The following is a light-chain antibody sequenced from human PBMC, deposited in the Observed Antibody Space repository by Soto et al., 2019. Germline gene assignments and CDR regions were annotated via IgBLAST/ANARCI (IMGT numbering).Light chain of an antibody. V-gene: IGKV3-20*01. Sequence: EIVLTQSPGTLSLSPGERATLSCRASQSISSNYLAWYQQKPGQAPRLLIYGASSRATGIPDRFSGSGCGTFFTLTISRLEAEDSAIYYWQQYGSWTFGQGTKVEIK. CDR1: QSISSNY. J-gene: IGKJ1*01. CDR2: GAS. CDR3: QQYGSWT.